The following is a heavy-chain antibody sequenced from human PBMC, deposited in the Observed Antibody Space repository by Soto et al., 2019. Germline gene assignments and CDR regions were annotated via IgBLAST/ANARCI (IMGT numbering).Heavy chain of an antibody. J-gene: IGHJ4*02. CDR1: GFTFSDYY. CDR2: ISSSGSTI. Sequence: GGSLRLSCAASGFTFSDYYMSWIRQAPGKGLEWVSYISSSGSTIYYAGSVKGRFTISRDNAKNSLYLQMNSLRAEDTAVYYCARDRSGYSYGLAFDYWGQGTLVTVSS. V-gene: IGHV3-11*01. CDR3: ARDRSGYSYGLAFDY. D-gene: IGHD5-18*01.